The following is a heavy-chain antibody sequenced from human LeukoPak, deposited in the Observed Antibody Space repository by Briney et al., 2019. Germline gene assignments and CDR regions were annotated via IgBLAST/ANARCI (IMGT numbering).Heavy chain of an antibody. CDR1: GFIFSNAW. D-gene: IGHD6-19*01. J-gene: IGHJ4*02. CDR3: ATSSGWTGTFDY. CDR2: IKSKTDGGTT. Sequence: GGSLRLSCAASGFIFSNAWMAWVRQAPGKGLEWVGRIKSKTDGGTTDYAAPVKGRFTISRDGSKNTLYLQMNSLKTEDTAVYFCATSSGWTGTFDYWGQGTLVTVPS. V-gene: IGHV3-15*01.